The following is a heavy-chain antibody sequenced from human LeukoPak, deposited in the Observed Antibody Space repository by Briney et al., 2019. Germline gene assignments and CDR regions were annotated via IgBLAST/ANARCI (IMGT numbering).Heavy chain of an antibody. CDR3: ARARGDYLHWYFDL. CDR1: GFTFSSYA. D-gene: IGHD2-21*02. J-gene: IGHJ2*01. V-gene: IGHV3-64*01. Sequence: GGSLRLSCAASGFTFSSYAMHWVRQAPGKGLEFVSATRGNGGSTYYANSVEGRFTISRDNSKNTLYLQMGNLRAEDMAVYYCARARGDYLHWYFDLWGRGTLVTVSS. CDR2: TRGNGGST.